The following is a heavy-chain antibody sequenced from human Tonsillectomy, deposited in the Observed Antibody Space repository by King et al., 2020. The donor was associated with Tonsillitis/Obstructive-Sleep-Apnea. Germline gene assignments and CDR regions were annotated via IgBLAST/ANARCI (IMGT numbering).Heavy chain of an antibody. D-gene: IGHD3-3*01. CDR1: GGSFSGYY. Sequence: VQLQQWGAGLLKPSETLSLTCAVYGGSFSGYYWSWIRQPPGKGLEWSGEIDHSGSTNYKPSLKSRVTISADTSKTQFSLNLNSVTAADTAVYYCAREITTDAFDIWGQGTMVTVSS. CDR3: AREITTDAFDI. CDR2: IDHSGST. V-gene: IGHV4-34*01. J-gene: IGHJ3*02.